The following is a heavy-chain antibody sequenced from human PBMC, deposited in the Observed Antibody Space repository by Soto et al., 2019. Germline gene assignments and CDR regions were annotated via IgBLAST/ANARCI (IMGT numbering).Heavy chain of an antibody. D-gene: IGHD6-13*01. CDR3: ARHPSGYSSSWPIFDY. CDR2: IYYSGST. J-gene: IGHJ4*02. CDR1: GGSISSSSYY. Sequence: PSETLSLTCTVSGGSISSSSYYWGWIRQPPGKGLELIGSIYYSGSTYYNPSLKSRVTISVDTSKNQFSLKLSSVTAADTAVYYCARHPSGYSSSWPIFDYWGQGTLVTVSS. V-gene: IGHV4-39*01.